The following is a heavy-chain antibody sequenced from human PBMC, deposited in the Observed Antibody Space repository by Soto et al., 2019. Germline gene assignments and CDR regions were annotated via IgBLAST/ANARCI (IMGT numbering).Heavy chain of an antibody. CDR3: ARDLTAYSGSAFDI. Sequence: GGSLRLSCAASGFTFSSYGMHWVRQAPGKGLEWVAVIWYDGSNKYYADSVKGRFTISRDNSKNTLYLQMNSLRAEDTAVYYCARDLTAYSGSAFDIWGQGTMVTVSS. D-gene: IGHD1-26*01. CDR2: IWYDGSNK. J-gene: IGHJ3*02. CDR1: GFTFSSYG. V-gene: IGHV3-33*01.